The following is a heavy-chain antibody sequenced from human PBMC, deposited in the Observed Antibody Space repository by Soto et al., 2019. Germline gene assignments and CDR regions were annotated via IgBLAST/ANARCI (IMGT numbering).Heavy chain of an antibody. V-gene: IGHV1-69*06. J-gene: IGHJ6*02. CDR2: IIPIFGTA. D-gene: IGHD2-8*01. CDR3: ARVVNGYYYYYGMDV. Sequence: QVQLVQSGAEVKKPGSSVKVSCKASGGTFCSYAISWVRQAPGQGLEWMGGIIPIFGTANYAQKFQGRVTTTADKSTSTAYMELSSLRSEDTAVYYCARVVNGYYYYYGMDVWGQGTTVTVSS. CDR1: GGTFCSYA.